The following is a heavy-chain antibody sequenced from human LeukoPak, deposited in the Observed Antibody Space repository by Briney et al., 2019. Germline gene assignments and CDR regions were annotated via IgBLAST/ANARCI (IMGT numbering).Heavy chain of an antibody. CDR3: ARDRTDYYDSNAYYPNWFDP. CDR2: ITPNSGGT. D-gene: IGHD3-22*01. Sequence: ASVKVSCKASGYTFTGYYIHWVRQAPGQGLEWMGWITPNSGGTNYAQKFQGRVTMTRDTSISTVYMELSRLRSVDTAVYYCARDRTDYYDSNAYYPNWFDPWGHGTLVTVSS. J-gene: IGHJ5*02. V-gene: IGHV1-2*02. CDR1: GYTFTGYY.